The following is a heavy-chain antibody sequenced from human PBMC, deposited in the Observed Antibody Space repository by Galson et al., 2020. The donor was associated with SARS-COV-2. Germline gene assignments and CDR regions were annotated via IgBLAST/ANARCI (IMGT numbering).Heavy chain of an antibody. D-gene: IGHD3-9*01. CDR1: GFSLSTSGMC. V-gene: IGHV2-70*01. CDR2: IDWDDDK. CDR3: ARTKFYYDKLAGYYKD. J-gene: IGHJ4*02. Sequence: SGPTLVKPTQTLTLTCTFSGFSLSTSGMCVSWLRQPPGKALEWLALIDWDDDKYYRTALKTRLTISKDTSKNQVVLTMTNMDPVDTATYYCARTKFYYDKLAGYYKDWGQGTLVTVSS.